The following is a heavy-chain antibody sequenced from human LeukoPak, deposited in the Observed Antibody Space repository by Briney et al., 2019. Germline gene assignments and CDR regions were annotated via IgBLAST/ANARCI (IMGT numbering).Heavy chain of an antibody. CDR1: GFTFSSYA. Sequence: GGSLRLSCAASGFTFSSYAMSWVRRAPGKGLEWVSALSRSGTSTYYADPVKGRFTISRDNSKNTLYLQMNSLRAEDTAVYYCAKCLGESLHYGMDVWGQGTTVTVSS. D-gene: IGHD3-10*01. V-gene: IGHV3-23*01. CDR2: LSRSGTST. J-gene: IGHJ6*02. CDR3: AKCLGESLHYGMDV.